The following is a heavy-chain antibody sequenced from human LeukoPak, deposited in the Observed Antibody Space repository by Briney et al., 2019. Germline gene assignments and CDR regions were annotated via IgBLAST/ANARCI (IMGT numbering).Heavy chain of an antibody. CDR3: ARDYSSGWYYFDY. D-gene: IGHD6-19*01. V-gene: IGHV4-34*01. CDR2: INHSGST. Sequence: SETLSLTCAVYGGSFSGYYWSWIRQPPGKGLEWIGEINHSGSTNYNPSLKSRVTISVDTSKNQFSLKLSSVTAADTAVYYCARDYSSGWYYFDYWGQGTLVTVSS. CDR1: GGSFSGYY. J-gene: IGHJ4*02.